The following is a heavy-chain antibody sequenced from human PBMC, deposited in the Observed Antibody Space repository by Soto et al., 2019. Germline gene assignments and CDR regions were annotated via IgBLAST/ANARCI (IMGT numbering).Heavy chain of an antibody. V-gene: IGHV4-39*01. J-gene: IGHJ5*02. Sequence: SVTMSVTCTVAVGYIISSGCYWCWIRKPPGKGLEWIGSIYYSGSTYYNPSLNSRVTISVDTSKNQFSLKLSSVTAADTAVYYCATQEVGGSYVYTFDPWGQGTLVTSP. CDR2: IYYSGST. CDR3: ATQEVGGSYVYTFDP. D-gene: IGHD1-26*01. CDR1: VGYIISSGCY.